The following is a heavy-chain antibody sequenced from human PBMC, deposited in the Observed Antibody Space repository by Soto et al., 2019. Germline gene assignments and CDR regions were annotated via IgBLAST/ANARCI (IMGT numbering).Heavy chain of an antibody. J-gene: IGHJ4*02. D-gene: IGHD3-22*01. CDR3: ARVWTYYYDSSGYSPIDY. Sequence: EEQLVESGGGVVRPGGSLRLSCAASGFTFDDYGMSWVRQAPGKGLEWVSGINWNGGSTGYADSVKGRFTISRDNAKNSLYLQMNSLRAEDTALYYCARVWTYYYDSSGYSPIDYWGQGTLVTVSS. V-gene: IGHV3-20*04. CDR1: GFTFDDYG. CDR2: INWNGGST.